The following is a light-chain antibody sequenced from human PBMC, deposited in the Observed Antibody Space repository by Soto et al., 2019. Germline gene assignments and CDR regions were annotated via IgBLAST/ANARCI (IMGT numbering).Light chain of an antibody. V-gene: IGKV1-39*01. CDR3: QQSYSTPRT. J-gene: IGKJ1*01. CDR1: QTIDDF. CDR2: ATS. Sequence: DIQMTQSPSSLSASVGDRVTLTCRASQTIDDFLNWYQQKPGKAPRLLVYATSTLQSGVPSRFSGSGSGTEFTLTINGLRPEDFAVYYCQQSYSTPRTFGQGTKV.